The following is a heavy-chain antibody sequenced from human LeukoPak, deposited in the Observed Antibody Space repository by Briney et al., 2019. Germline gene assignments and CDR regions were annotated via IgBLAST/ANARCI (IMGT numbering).Heavy chain of an antibody. V-gene: IGHV3-20*04. J-gene: IGHJ4*02. Sequence: PGGSLRLSCAASGFTFQDHGMSWVRQAPGKGLEWVSALNWNGDNRVYADSVKGRFTISRDNAKKSLYLQMNSLTAEDTAYYYCAREEGPYFDCWGQGTLVTVSS. CDR2: LNWNGDNR. CDR3: AREEGPYFDC. CDR1: GFTFQDHG.